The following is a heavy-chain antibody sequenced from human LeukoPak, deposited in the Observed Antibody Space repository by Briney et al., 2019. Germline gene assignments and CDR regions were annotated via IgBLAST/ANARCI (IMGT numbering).Heavy chain of an antibody. CDR3: ARGWIGRASRGGFYYMDV. D-gene: IGHD3-16*01. Sequence: SVKVSCKASGYTFTSYDINWVRQATGQGLEWMGGIIPIFGTANYAQKFQGRVTITTDESTSTAYMELSSLRSEDTAVYYCARGWIGRASRGGFYYMDVWGKGTTVTVSS. V-gene: IGHV1-69*05. CDR2: IIPIFGTA. J-gene: IGHJ6*03. CDR1: GYTFTSYD.